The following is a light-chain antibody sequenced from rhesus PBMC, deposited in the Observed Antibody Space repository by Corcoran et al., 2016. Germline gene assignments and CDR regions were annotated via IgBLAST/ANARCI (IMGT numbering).Light chain of an antibody. J-gene: IGLJ3*01. Sequence: QAALTQPRSVSGSPGQSVTISCTGTNSDIGGYNYVSWYQQHPGTAPKLMIYEVSKRPSGVSDHFSGSKSGNTASLTISGLQAEDEADYYCSSYAGSNTYVLFGGGTRLTVL. CDR2: EVS. V-gene: IGLV2-32*02. CDR3: SSYAGSNTYVL. CDR1: NSDIGGYNY.